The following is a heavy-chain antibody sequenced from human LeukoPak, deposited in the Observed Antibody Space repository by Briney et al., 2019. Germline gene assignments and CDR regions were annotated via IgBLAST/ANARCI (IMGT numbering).Heavy chain of an antibody. J-gene: IGHJ4*02. CDR3: ARGEYYGSGSWGY. V-gene: IGHV1-8*02. D-gene: IGHD3-10*01. Sequence: GSVKVSCKASGYSFISYDINWVRQAPGQGLEWMGWMNPNSGYAGFAQNFPGRVTSTRDTSTGTAYLELSSLRSEDTAVYFCARGEYYGSGSWGYWGQGTLVTVSS. CDR2: MNPNSGYA. CDR1: GYSFISYD.